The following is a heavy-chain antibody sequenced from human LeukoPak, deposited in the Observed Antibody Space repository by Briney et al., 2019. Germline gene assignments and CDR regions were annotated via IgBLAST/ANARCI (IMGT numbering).Heavy chain of an antibody. CDR2: INPNSGGT. J-gene: IGHJ6*02. CDR3: ARDPNSVYGMDV. V-gene: IGHV1-2*02. D-gene: IGHD2-21*01. Sequence: ASVKVSCTASGYTFTGYYMHWVRQAPGQGLEWMGWINPNSGGTNYAQKFQGRVTMTRDTSISTAYMELSRLRSDDTAVYYCARDPNSVYGMDVWGQGTTVTVSS. CDR1: GYTFTGYY.